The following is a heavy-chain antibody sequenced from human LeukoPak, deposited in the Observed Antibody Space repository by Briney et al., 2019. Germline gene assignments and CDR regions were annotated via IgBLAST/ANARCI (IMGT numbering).Heavy chain of an antibody. J-gene: IGHJ3*02. D-gene: IGHD3-10*01. Sequence: GRSLRLSCAASGFTFSSYAMHWVRQAPGKGLEWVAVISYDGSNKYYADSVKGRFTISRDNSKNTLYLQMNSLRAEDTAVYYCARGKLLWFGEFKLDAFDIWGQGTMVTVSS. CDR1: GFTFSSYA. V-gene: IGHV3-30-3*01. CDR3: ARGKLLWFGEFKLDAFDI. CDR2: ISYDGSNK.